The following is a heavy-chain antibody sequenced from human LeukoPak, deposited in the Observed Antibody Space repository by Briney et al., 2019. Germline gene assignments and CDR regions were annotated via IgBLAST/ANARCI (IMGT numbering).Heavy chain of an antibody. V-gene: IGHV4-4*07. CDR2: IYTSGST. D-gene: IGHD6-25*01. CDR1: GGSFSGYY. J-gene: IGHJ4*02. CDR3: ARDQGLRYFDY. Sequence: PSETLSLTCAVYGGSFSGYYWSWIRQPAGKGLEWIGRIYTSGSTNYNPSLKSRVTISVDTSKNQFSLKLSSVTAADTAVYYCARDQGLRYFDYWGQGTLVTVSS.